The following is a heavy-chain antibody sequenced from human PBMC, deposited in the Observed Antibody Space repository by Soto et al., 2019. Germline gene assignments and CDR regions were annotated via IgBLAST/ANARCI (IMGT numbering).Heavy chain of an antibody. V-gene: IGHV1-18*01. Sequence: QVQLVQSGAEVKKPGASVKVSCKASGYTFASYAISWMRQAPGQGLEWMGWISAYNGNTNYAQKLPGRVTMTTATSTSIAYLELRSLRSDDTAVYYCARDPPPPDYWGQGTLVTVSS. CDR1: GYTFASYA. CDR3: ARDPPPPDY. CDR2: ISAYNGNT. J-gene: IGHJ4*02.